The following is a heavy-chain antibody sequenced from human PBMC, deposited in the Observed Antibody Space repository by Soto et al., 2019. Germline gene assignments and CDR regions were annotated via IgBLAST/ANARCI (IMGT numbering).Heavy chain of an antibody. CDR1: GYTFTGYY. D-gene: IGHD6-13*01. J-gene: IGHJ5*02. CDR2: INPNSGGT. V-gene: IGHV1-2*04. Sequence: GASVKVSCKASGYTFTGYYMHWVRQAPGQGLEWMGWINPNSGGTNYAQKFQGWVTMTRDTSISTAYMELSRLRSDDTAVYYCPRGRIAAAGKNWFDPWGQGTLVTVSS. CDR3: PRGRIAAAGKNWFDP.